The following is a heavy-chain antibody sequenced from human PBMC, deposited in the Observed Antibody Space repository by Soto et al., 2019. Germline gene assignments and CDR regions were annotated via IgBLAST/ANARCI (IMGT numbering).Heavy chain of an antibody. D-gene: IGHD5-12*01. CDR1: GYTFTNYA. V-gene: IGHV1-3*05. CDR2: INAGNGNT. J-gene: IGHJ4*02. Sequence: QVQLVQSGAEEKKPGASVKVSCKASGYTFTNYAMHWVRQAPGQRLEWMGWINAGNGNTKYSQKFQGRVTITRDTSASTAYMELSSLRSEDTAVYYCARVSGYYRPYYWGQGTLVTVSS. CDR3: ARVSGYYRPYY.